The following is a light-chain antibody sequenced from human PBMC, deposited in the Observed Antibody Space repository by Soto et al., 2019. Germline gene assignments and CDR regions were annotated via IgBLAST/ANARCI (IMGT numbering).Light chain of an antibody. CDR3: LQYSHWPPIT. CDR1: QRVSSN. J-gene: IGKJ2*01. Sequence: EIVMTQSPVTLSVSPGESATLSCRASQRVSSNLASYQQKPGTAPRLLIYDAYTRATDIPARFSVSGSGTESTLTISSLQAEDFAVYSFLQYSHWPPITFGPGTKLEI. V-gene: IGKV3-15*01. CDR2: DAY.